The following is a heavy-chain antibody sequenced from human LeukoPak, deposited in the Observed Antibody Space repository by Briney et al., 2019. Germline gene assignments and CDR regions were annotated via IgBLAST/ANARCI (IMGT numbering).Heavy chain of an antibody. CDR2: IYYSGST. J-gene: IGHJ4*02. CDR3: ARQTMLVGYANGLGFNY. Sequence: PSETLSLTCTVSGGSISSYYWSWIRQPPGKGLEWIGYIYYSGSTNYNPSLKSRVTISVDTSKNQISLNLKFVTAADTAVYYCARQTMLVGYANGLGFNYWGEGTLVTVSS. D-gene: IGHD2-2*01. V-gene: IGHV4-59*01. CDR1: GGSISSYY.